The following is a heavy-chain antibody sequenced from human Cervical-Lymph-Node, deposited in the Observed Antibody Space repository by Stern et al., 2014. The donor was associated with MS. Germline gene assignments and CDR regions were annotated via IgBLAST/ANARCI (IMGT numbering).Heavy chain of an antibody. Sequence: VQLVESGGGVVQPGGSQRLSCTASGFTFEDYAMEWVRQVPGKGLEWVAMIWYDGSQKYYGDSVRGRFSVSRDNSRNTLYLQMKSLSLEDTAAYYCARKIPDYYYYAMDVWGQGTTVTVSS. CDR1: GFTFEDYA. D-gene: IGHD2-2*02. J-gene: IGHJ6*02. CDR2: IWYDGSQK. CDR3: ARKIPDYYYYAMDV. V-gene: IGHV3-33*01.